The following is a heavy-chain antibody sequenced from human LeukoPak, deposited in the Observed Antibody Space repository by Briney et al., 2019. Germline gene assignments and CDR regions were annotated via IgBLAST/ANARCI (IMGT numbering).Heavy chain of an antibody. CDR2: ISYDGSNK. V-gene: IGHV3-30*18. D-gene: IGHD6-13*01. Sequence: GGSLRLSYAASGFTFSSYGMHWVRQAPGKGLEWVAVISYDGSNKYYADSVKGRFTISRDNSKNTLYLQMNSLRAEDTAVYYCAKERQQLAKTTYYFDYWGQGTLVTVSS. J-gene: IGHJ4*02. CDR3: AKERQQLAKTTYYFDY. CDR1: GFTFSSYG.